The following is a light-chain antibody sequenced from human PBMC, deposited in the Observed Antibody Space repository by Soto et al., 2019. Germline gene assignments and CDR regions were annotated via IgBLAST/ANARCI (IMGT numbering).Light chain of an antibody. CDR2: GAS. J-gene: IGKJ1*01. Sequence: EVVLTQSPATLSVSAGGTVTLSCRASQSVRTNVAWYQQIPGQAPRLLVYGASNRATGIPDRFSGSGSGTDFTLTISRLEPEDFAVYYCQQYGSSGTFGQGTKVDIK. CDR3: QQYGSSGT. CDR1: QSVRTN. V-gene: IGKV3-20*01.